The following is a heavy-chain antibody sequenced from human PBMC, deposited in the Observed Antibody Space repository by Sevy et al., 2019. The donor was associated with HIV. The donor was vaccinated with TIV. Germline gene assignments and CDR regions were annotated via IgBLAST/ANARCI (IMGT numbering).Heavy chain of an antibody. D-gene: IGHD3-10*01. CDR3: ARGHYGP. CDR1: GFTFSDDW. CDR2: IKRDGSER. J-gene: IGHJ4*02. Sequence: GGSLRLSCVASGFTFSDDWMNWVRQAPGKGLEWLANIKRDGSERNYVGSVKGRFTISRDNAKSTLYLQLNSLRVDDTALYYCARGHYGPWAQGTLVTVSS. V-gene: IGHV3-7*04.